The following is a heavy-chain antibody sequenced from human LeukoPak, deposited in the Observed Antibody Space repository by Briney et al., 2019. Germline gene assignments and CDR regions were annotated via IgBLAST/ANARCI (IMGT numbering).Heavy chain of an antibody. CDR2: IYYSGST. D-gene: IGHD6-19*01. Sequence: SETLSLTCTVSGGSISSSSYYWGWIRQPPGKGLEWIGSIYYSGSTYYNPSLKSRVTISVDTSKNQFSLKLSSVTAADTAVYYCAREVHSSGWYRLEGYYYYMDVWGKGTTVTVSS. V-gene: IGHV4-39*07. CDR1: GGSISSSSYY. CDR3: AREVHSSGWYRLEGYYYYMDV. J-gene: IGHJ6*03.